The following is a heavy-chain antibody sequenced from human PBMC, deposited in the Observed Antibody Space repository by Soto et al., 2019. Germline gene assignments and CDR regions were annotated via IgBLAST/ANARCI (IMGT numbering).Heavy chain of an antibody. Sequence: SETLSLTCTVSGGSISSSSYYWGWIRQPPGKGLEWIGSIYYSGSTYYNPSLKSRVTISVDTSKNQFSLKLSSVTAADTAVYYCAGMLRSWFDPWGQGTLVTVSS. CDR3: AGMLRSWFDP. V-gene: IGHV4-39*01. J-gene: IGHJ5*02. CDR1: GGSISSSSYY. D-gene: IGHD3-10*02. CDR2: IYYSGST.